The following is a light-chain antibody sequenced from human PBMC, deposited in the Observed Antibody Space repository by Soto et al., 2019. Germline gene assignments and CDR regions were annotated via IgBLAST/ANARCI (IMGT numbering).Light chain of an antibody. J-gene: IGLJ3*02. CDR2: GNS. CDR1: SSNIGAGYD. Sequence: QSVLTQPPSVSGAPGQRVTISCTGSSSNIGAGYDVHWYQQLPGTAPKLLISGNSNRPSRVPDRFSGSKSGTSASLAITGLQAEDEADYYCQSYDSSLSGWVFGGGTKVTVL. V-gene: IGLV1-40*01. CDR3: QSYDSSLSGWV.